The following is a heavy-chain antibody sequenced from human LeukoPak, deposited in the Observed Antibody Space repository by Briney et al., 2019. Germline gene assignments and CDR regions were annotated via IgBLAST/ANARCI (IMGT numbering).Heavy chain of an antibody. J-gene: IGHJ6*02. CDR1: GFTFSSYG. V-gene: IGHV3-30*18. Sequence: GGSLRLSCAASGFTFSSYGMHWVRQAPGKGLEWVAVISYDGSNKYYADSVKGRFTISRDNSKNTLYLQMNSLRAEDTAVYYCAKTRQSWTYYYYYGMDVWGQGTTVTVSS. D-gene: IGHD3/OR15-3a*01. CDR2: ISYDGSNK. CDR3: AKTRQSWTYYYYYGMDV.